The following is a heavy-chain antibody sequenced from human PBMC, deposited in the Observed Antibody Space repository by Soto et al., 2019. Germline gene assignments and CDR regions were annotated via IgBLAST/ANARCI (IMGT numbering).Heavy chain of an antibody. D-gene: IGHD2-15*01. J-gene: IGHJ3*02. CDR2: IYNEFT. CDR3: VREPRYCSGGSCSIMADAFDI. CDR1: GFSGTDIY. V-gene: IGHV3-66*01. Sequence: GGSLRICCVAYGFSGTDIYMKWVRQAPGKGLEWVSVIYNEFTDYADSVRGRFSISTDSSKNALYLQMNSLRAEDSAVYYCVREPRYCSGGSCSIMADAFDISRQAPMVSVSS.